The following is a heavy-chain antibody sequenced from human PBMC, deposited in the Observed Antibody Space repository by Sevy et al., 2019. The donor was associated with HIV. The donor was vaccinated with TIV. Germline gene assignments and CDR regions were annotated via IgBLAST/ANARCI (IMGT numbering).Heavy chain of an antibody. CDR2: ISYDGSNK. CDR3: AKEQWLEYSSSSGGEVGMDV. V-gene: IGHV3-30*18. D-gene: IGHD6-6*01. CDR1: GFTFSSYG. Sequence: GGSLRLSCVASGFTFSSYGMHWVRQAPGKGLEWVAVISYDGSNKYYADSVKGRFTISRDNSMNTLYLQMNSLRAEDTAVYYCAKEQWLEYSSSSGGEVGMDVWGQGTTVTVSS. J-gene: IGHJ6*02.